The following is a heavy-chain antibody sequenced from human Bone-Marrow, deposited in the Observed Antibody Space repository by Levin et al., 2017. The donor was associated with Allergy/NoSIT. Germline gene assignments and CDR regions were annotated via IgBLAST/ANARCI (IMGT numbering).Heavy chain of an antibody. CDR3: VRGAGGADF. D-gene: IGHD3-16*01. CDR2: ITGDGSST. Sequence: GESLKISCAASGFTFSIYWMHWVRQVPGKGLVWVSRITGDGSSTIYADSVKGRFTISRDNAKDTVYLQMNSLRAEDTAVYYCVRGAGGADFWGQGTLVTVSS. J-gene: IGHJ4*02. CDR1: GFTFSIYW. V-gene: IGHV3-74*01.